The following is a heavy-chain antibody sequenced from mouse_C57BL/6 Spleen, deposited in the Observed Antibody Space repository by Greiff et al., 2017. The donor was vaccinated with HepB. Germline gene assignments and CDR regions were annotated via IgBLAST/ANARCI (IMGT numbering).Heavy chain of an antibody. D-gene: IGHD1-1*01. CDR1: GFTFSDYG. CDR3: ARSTVVERDWYFDV. V-gene: IGHV5-17*01. CDR2: ISSGSSTI. J-gene: IGHJ1*03. Sequence: EVMLVESGGGLVKPGGSLKLSCAASGFTFSDYGMHWVRQAPEKGLEWVAYISSGSSTIYYADTVKGRFTISRDNAKNTLFLQMTSLRSEDTAMYYCARSTVVERDWYFDVWGTGTTVTVSS.